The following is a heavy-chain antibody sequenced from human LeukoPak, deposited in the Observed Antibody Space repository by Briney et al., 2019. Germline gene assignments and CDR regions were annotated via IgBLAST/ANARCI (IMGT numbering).Heavy chain of an antibody. J-gene: IGHJ4*02. D-gene: IGHD2-2*01. CDR3: AKSHCGRFSCSRVDY. CDR1: GFTFSSYA. CDR2: INGNGRNT. V-gene: IGHV3-23*01. Sequence: QSGGSLRLSCAASGFTFSSYAMSWVRQAPGKGIEWVSAINGNGRNTYYADSVKGRCTISRDNSKNTLYLHINGLRAEDTAVYYCAKSHCGRFSCSRVDYWGQGTLVTVSS.